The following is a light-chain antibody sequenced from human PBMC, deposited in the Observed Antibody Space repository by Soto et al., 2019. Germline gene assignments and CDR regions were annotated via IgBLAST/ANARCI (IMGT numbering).Light chain of an antibody. CDR3: QQYHSTPYT. V-gene: IGKV4-1*01. CDR2: WAS. CDR1: QTVLYSSTNKNY. Sequence: DIVMTQSPDSLAVSLGERATINCKSSQTVLYSSTNKNYLSWHQLKPGQPPKLLIYWASTRESGVPDRFSGSGSGTDFTLTISSLQAEDVAVYYCQQYHSTPYTFGQGTKREIK. J-gene: IGKJ2*01.